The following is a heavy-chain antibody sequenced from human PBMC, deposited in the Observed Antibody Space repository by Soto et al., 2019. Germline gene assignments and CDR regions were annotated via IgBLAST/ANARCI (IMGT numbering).Heavy chain of an antibody. CDR1: GYTFTSYG. CDR2: IIPRSATS. Sequence: AASVKVSCKASGYTFTSYGITWMRQAPGQGLEWMGGIIPRSATSNYAQKFQGRVTITADESTNTAYMELSSLRSEDTAVYYCAREGLVLVPTTVNSDYYYYAMDVWGQGTTVTVSS. CDR3: AREGLVLVPTTVNSDYYYYAMDV. J-gene: IGHJ6*02. D-gene: IGHD2-2*01. V-gene: IGHV1-69*13.